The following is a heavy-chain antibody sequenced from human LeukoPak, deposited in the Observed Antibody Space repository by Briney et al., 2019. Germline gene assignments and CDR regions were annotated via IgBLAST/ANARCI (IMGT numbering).Heavy chain of an antibody. CDR3: ARSVAVDYYYYYMDV. J-gene: IGHJ6*03. V-gene: IGHV3-7*01. CDR1: GFTFSSYW. CDR2: IKQDGSEK. Sequence: PGGSLRLSCAASGFTFSSYWMSWVRQAPGKGLEWVANIKQDGSEKYYVDSVKGRFTISRDNAKNSLYLQMNSLRAEDTAVYYCARSVAVDYYYYYMDVWGKGTTVTVSS. D-gene: IGHD6-19*01.